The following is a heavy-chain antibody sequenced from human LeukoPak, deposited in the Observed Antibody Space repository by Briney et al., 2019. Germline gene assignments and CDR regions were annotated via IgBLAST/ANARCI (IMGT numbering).Heavy chain of an antibody. CDR1: GFTFSSYA. CDR2: ISGSGGST. Sequence: GGSLRLSCAASGFTFSSYAMSWVRQAPGKGLERVSAISGSGGSTYYADSVKGRFTISRDNSKNTLYLQMNSLRAEDTAVYYCARRGYSYALGYYFDYWGQGTLVTVSS. V-gene: IGHV3-23*01. J-gene: IGHJ4*02. CDR3: ARRGYSYALGYYFDY. D-gene: IGHD5-18*01.